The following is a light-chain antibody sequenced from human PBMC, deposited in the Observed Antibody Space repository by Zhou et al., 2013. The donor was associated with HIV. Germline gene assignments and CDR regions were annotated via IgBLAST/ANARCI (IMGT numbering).Light chain of an antibody. Sequence: VVMTHSPLSLSVSVGQPASMSCTSSQSLVYNDGNTYLNWYQQTPGQSPRRLIFKASKRDSGVPERFSASGSGSNFTLEIATVESEDVGTYFCMQGTQWPPTFGQGTKLDI. CDR3: MQGTQWPPT. CDR2: KAS. CDR1: QSLVYNDGNTY. V-gene: IGKV2-30*01. J-gene: IGKJ2*01.